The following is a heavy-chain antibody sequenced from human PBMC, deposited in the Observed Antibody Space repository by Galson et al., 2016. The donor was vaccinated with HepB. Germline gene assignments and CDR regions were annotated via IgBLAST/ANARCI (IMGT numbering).Heavy chain of an antibody. CDR3: AREREIMELREFGAPSYYSGMDV. Sequence: TLSLTCIVSGGSVSSGSYYWTWIRQPAGKGLEWIGRIYTSGSTDYNPSLKSRVTISLDTSKNYFSLRLGSVTAADTAFYYCAREREIMELREFGAPSYYSGMDVWGKGPTVTVSS. D-gene: IGHD3-10*01. CDR2: IYTSGST. J-gene: IGHJ6*04. V-gene: IGHV4-61*02. CDR1: GGSVSSGSYY.